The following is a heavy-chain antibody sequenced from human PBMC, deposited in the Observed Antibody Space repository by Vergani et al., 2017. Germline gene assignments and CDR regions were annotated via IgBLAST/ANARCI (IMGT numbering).Heavy chain of an antibody. V-gene: IGHV1-18*01. Sequence: QVQLVQSGAEVKKPGASVCVSCKGSSDTFQTYGISWVRQAPGKGLEWMAWIRPYTGHTIYAQKFQDRVTMTADTSTNTAYMELRSLRSDDTAVYFCARVAPSNSEVTPTAFDVWGQGTMVTVSS. CDR1: SDTFQTYG. CDR2: IRPYTGHT. D-gene: IGHD1-1*01. J-gene: IGHJ3*01. CDR3: ARVAPSNSEVTPTAFDV.